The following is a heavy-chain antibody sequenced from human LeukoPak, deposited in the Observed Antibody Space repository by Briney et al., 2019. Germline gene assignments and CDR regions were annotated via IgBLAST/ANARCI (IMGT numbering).Heavy chain of an antibody. D-gene: IGHD5-18*01. Sequence: GRSLRLSCAASGFTFSSYAMHWVRQAPGRGLEWVAVISYDGSNKYYADSVKGRFTISRVNSKNTLYLQMNSLRAEDTAVYYCASGYSYGNFFDYWGQGTLVTVSS. CDR3: ASGYSYGNFFDY. J-gene: IGHJ4*02. CDR1: GFTFSSYA. V-gene: IGHV3-30*04. CDR2: ISYDGSNK.